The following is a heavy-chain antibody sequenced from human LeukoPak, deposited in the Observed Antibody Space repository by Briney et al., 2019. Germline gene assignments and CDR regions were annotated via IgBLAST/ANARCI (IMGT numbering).Heavy chain of an antibody. V-gene: IGHV1-69*01. J-gene: IGHJ1*01. D-gene: IGHD5-18*01. CDR2: IIPIIGTA. CDR3: ATTWAEGVNYGYSKYFHH. Sequence: SVKVSCKASGSTFSSYAVGWVRQAPGQGLEWMGGIIPIIGTANYTQKFQGRVTITADESTRTVYMELSSLRSEDTAVYYCATTWAEGVNYGYSKYFHHWGQGTLVIVSS. CDR1: GSTFSSYA.